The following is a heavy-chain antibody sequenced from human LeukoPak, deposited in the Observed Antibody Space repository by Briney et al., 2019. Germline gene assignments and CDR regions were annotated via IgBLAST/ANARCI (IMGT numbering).Heavy chain of an antibody. Sequence: GASVKVSCKASGDTFSSYAISWVRQAPGQGLEWMGRINPNSGGTNYAQKFQGRVTMTRDTSISTAYMELSRLRSDDTAVYYCARSQPYYYYGMDVWGQGTTVTVSS. J-gene: IGHJ6*02. CDR3: ARSQPYYYYGMDV. CDR1: GDTFSSYA. V-gene: IGHV1-2*06. CDR2: INPNSGGT.